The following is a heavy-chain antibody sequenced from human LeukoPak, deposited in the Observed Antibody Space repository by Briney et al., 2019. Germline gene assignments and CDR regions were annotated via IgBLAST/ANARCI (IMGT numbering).Heavy chain of an antibody. J-gene: IGHJ4*02. CDR2: ISDDGRRK. V-gene: IGHV3-30*18. CDR3: AKRPSDYGDYVSYFDY. CDR1: GFSFISYG. Sequence: GGSLRLSCAASGFSFISYGMHWVRQAPGKGLEWVGGISDDGRRKDYADSVKGRFTNSRDNSKDTLYLQMNSLRAEDTAVYYCAKRPSDYGDYVSYFDYWGQGTLVTVSS. D-gene: IGHD4-17*01.